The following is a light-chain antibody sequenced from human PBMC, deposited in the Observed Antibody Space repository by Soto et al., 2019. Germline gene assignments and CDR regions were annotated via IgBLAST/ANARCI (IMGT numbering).Light chain of an antibody. CDR2: AAS. CDR3: QKYNSAPLT. V-gene: IGKV1-27*01. Sequence: DIQMTQSPSSLSASVGNRVTITCRASQGIRNYLAWYQQKPGKVPKLLIYAASTLQSGVPSRFTGSASGTDFTLTISSLQPEDVAPYYCQKYNSAPLTFGGGTKVEIK. CDR1: QGIRNY. J-gene: IGKJ4*01.